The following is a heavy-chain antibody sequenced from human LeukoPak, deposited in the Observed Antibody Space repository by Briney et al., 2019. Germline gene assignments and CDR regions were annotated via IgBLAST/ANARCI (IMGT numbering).Heavy chain of an antibody. D-gene: IGHD4-17*01. V-gene: IGHV3-66*01. CDR2: IYSGGIT. CDR3: ARDLRYGDFTQAFDY. CDR1: GFTVSSNY. Sequence: GGSLRLSCTASGFTVSSNYMSWVRQAPGKRLEGGAVIYSGGITYYADSEKGRFTISRDNSKNTLYLQMNSLRAEDTAVYYCARDLRYGDFTQAFDYWGQGTLVTVSS. J-gene: IGHJ4*02.